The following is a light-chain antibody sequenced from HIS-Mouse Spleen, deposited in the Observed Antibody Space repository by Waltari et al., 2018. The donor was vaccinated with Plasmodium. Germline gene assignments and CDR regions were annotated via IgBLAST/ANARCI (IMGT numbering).Light chain of an antibody. J-gene: IGKJ2*01. CDR2: GAS. CDR1: KSVSSSY. Sequence: EIVLTQSPGTLSLSPGERATLSCRASKSVSSSYLAWYQQKPGQAPRLLIHGASSRATGSTDRFSGSGSGTDFTLTISRLEPEDFAVYYCQQYGSSPFTFGQGTKLEIK. CDR3: QQYGSSPFT. V-gene: IGKV3-20*01.